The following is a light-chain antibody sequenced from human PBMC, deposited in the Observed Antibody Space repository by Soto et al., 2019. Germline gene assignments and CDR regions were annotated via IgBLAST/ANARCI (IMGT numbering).Light chain of an antibody. J-gene: IGLJ1*01. Sequence: SALTQPRSVSGSPGQSVTISCTGTSSDVGAYNFVSWCQQHPGKAPKLMIYDVSKRPSGVPDRFSGSKSGNTASLTISGLQAEDEADYYCCSYAGSYTWVFGTGTKLTVL. CDR3: CSYAGSYTWV. CDR1: SSDVGAYNF. CDR2: DVS. V-gene: IGLV2-11*01.